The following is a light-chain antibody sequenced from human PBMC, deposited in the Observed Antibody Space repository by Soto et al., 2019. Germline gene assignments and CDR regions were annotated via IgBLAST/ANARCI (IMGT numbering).Light chain of an antibody. CDR3: SSYTSSSTPVV. J-gene: IGLJ1*01. Sequence: QSALTQPASVSGSPGQSITISCTGTSSDVGGYHYVSWYQHHPGKAPKLMIYEVSNRPSGVSNRFSGSKSGNTASLTISGLQAEDEADYYCSSYTSSSTPVVFGTGTKLTVL. V-gene: IGLV2-14*01. CDR1: SSDVGGYHY. CDR2: EVS.